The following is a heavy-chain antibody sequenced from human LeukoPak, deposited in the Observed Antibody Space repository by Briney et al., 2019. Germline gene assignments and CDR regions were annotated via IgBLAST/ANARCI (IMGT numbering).Heavy chain of an antibody. D-gene: IGHD3-9*01. CDR3: ARSVLRYFDWLPNMNHPFDP. V-gene: IGHV4-39*01. J-gene: IGHJ5*02. CDR2: IYYSGSP. Sequence: SETLSLTCAVSGGSFSSSTYYWGWIRQPPGKGLEWIGSIYYSGSPYYNPSLKSRVTISVDTSKNQFSLNLSSVTAAHTAVYYCARSVLRYFDWLPNMNHPFDPWGQGTLVTVSS. CDR1: GGSFSSSTYY.